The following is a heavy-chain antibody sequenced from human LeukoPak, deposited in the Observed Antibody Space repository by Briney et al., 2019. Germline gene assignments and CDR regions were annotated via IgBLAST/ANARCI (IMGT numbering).Heavy chain of an antibody. V-gene: IGHV1-18*01. J-gene: IGHJ6*03. Sequence: GASVKVSCKASGYTFTSYGISWVRQAPGQGLEWMGWISAYNGNTNYAQKLQGRVTMTTDTSTSTAYMELRSLRSDDTAVYYCARGFFPPRGFGPVNYYYYYMDVWGKGTTVTVSS. D-gene: IGHD3-3*01. CDR1: GYTFTSYG. CDR2: ISAYNGNT. CDR3: ARGFFPPRGFGPVNYYYYYMDV.